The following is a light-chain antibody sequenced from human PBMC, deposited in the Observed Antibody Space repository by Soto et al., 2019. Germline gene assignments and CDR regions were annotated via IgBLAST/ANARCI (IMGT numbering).Light chain of an antibody. CDR3: SSFSSSTTRV. CDR1: SSDVGDFNY. Sequence: QSALTQPASVSGSPGQSITISCTGTSSDVGDFNYVSWYQQHPGKAPKLMIYDVGNRPSGVSNRFSGSKSGSTASLTISGLQAEDEADYYCSSFSSSTTRVFGPGTKLTVL. J-gene: IGLJ1*01. V-gene: IGLV2-14*01. CDR2: DVG.